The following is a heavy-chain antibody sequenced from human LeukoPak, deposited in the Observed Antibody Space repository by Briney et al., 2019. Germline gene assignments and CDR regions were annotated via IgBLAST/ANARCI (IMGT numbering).Heavy chain of an antibody. CDR2: IYSSAIT. CDR3: ARGEYYYYYYMDV. D-gene: IGHD3-10*01. Sequence: PGGSLRLSCAASGFTVGSSYMSWVRQAPGKGLEWVSVIYSSAITYYADSVKGRFTISRDNSKNTLYLQMNSLRAEDTAVYYCARGEYYYYYYMDVWGKGTTVTVSS. V-gene: IGHV3-66*02. CDR1: GFTVGSSY. J-gene: IGHJ6*03.